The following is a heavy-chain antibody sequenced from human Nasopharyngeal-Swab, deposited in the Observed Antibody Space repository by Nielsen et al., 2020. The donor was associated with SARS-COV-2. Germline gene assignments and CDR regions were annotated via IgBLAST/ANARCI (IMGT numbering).Heavy chain of an antibody. CDR2: ISGSGGST. D-gene: IGHD2-21*02. V-gene: IGHV3-23*01. Sequence: GESLKISCAASGFTFSSYAMSWVRQAPGKGLEWVSAISGSGGSTYYADSVKGRFTISRDNSKNTLYLQMNSLRAEDTAVYYCAVTASTSRFFDYWGQGTLVTVS. CDR1: GFTFSSYA. J-gene: IGHJ4*02. CDR3: AVTASTSRFFDY.